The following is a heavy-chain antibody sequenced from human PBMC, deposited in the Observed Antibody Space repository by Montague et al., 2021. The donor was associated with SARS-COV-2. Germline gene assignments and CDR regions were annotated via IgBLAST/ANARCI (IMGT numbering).Heavy chain of an antibody. V-gene: IGHV3-7*01. J-gene: IGHJ6*03. CDR2: MKLDGSAV. CDR3: ARATPYMDV. Sequence: SLRLSCAASGFTFSDYWMSWVRQAPGQGLEWVANMKLDGSAVYYVDSVKGRFTISRDNVKNSLYLQMNTLRAEDTAVYYCARATPYMDVWGKGTTVTVSS. CDR1: GFTFSDYW.